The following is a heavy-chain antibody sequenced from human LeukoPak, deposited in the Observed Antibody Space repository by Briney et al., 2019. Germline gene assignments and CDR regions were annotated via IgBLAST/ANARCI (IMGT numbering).Heavy chain of an antibody. CDR2: ISSTSSYI. Sequence: GESLRLSCAASGFTFSSYSINWVRQAPGKGLEWVSSISSTSSYIYYADSVKGRFTISRDNTKNSLYLQMNSLRAEDTAVYYCARVVGYYYYMDVWGKGTTVTVSS. D-gene: IGHD1-26*01. V-gene: IGHV3-21*01. J-gene: IGHJ6*03. CDR3: ARVVGYYYYMDV. CDR1: GFTFSSYS.